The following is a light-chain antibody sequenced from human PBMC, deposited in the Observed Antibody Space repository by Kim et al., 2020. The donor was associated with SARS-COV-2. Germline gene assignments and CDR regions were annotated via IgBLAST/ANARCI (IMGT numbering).Light chain of an antibody. CDR2: AAS. CDR1: QGIRDE. CDR3: LQDYSYPFT. J-gene: IGKJ4*01. Sequence: AIQMTQSPSSLSASVGDTVTITCQASQGIRDELGWFQQKPGKAPRLLIYAASTLQSGVPSRFSGSGSGTDFALTISSLQPEDFATYYCLQDYSYPFTFGGGTKVEIK. V-gene: IGKV1-6*02.